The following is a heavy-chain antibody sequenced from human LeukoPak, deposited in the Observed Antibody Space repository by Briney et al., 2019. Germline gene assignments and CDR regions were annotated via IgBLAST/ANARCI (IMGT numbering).Heavy chain of an antibody. CDR2: INHSGST. Sequence: SETLSLTCAVYGGTFSGYYWSWIRQPPGKGLEWIGEINHSGSTNYNPSLKSRVTISVDTSKNQFSLKLSSVTAADTAVYYCASGYSYDPLDYWGQGTLVTVSS. CDR3: ASGYSYDPLDY. D-gene: IGHD5-18*01. V-gene: IGHV4-34*01. CDR1: GGTFSGYY. J-gene: IGHJ4*02.